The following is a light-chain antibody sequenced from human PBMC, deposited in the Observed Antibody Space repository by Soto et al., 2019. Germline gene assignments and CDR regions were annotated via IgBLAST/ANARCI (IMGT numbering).Light chain of an antibody. J-gene: IGKJ4*02. CDR1: QSVSSY. V-gene: IGKV3-11*02. CDR2: DAS. Sequence: EIVLTQSPATLSLSPGERATLSCRASQSVSSYLAWYQQKPGQAPRLLIDDASNRATGIPARFNGSGSGRDVTHTISSLEPADFATYYSKQRSNRPPVRFGGGTKVEIK. CDR3: KQRSNRPPVR.